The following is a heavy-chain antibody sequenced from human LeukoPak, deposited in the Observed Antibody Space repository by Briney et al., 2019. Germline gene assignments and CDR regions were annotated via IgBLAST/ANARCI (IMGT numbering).Heavy chain of an antibody. CDR1: GDSISSYY. J-gene: IGHJ4*02. V-gene: IGHV4-4*07. Sequence: KPSETLSLTCTVSGDSISSYYWNWIRQPAGKGLEWIGRIYTSGTTNYNPSLKSRVTMSVDTSKNQFSLNLSSVTAADTAVYYCARELIHDSSGYYQFFDYWGQGTLVTVSS. D-gene: IGHD3-22*01. CDR3: ARELIHDSSGYYQFFDY. CDR2: IYTSGTT.